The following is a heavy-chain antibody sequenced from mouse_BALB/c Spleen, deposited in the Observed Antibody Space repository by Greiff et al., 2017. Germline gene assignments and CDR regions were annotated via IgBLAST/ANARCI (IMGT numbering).Heavy chain of an antibody. CDR2: INPYNDGT. D-gene: IGHD2-1*01. Sequence: EVQLQQSGPELVKPGASVKMSCKASGYTFTSYVMHWVKQKPGQGLEWIGYINPYNDGTKYNEKFKGKATLTSDKSSSTAYMHLNSLTSEDSAIYYCARWGGNYGFAYWGQGTLVTVSA. CDR1: GYTFTSYV. V-gene: IGHV1-14*01. J-gene: IGHJ3*01. CDR3: ARWGGNYGFAY.